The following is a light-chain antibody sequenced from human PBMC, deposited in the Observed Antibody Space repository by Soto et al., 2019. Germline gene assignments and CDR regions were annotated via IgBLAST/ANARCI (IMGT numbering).Light chain of an antibody. CDR2: AAS. V-gene: IGKV3-20*01. CDR1: QTVSKNY. Sequence: EIVMTQSPATLSVSPGERVTLSCRASQTVSKNYLAWYHQKPGQAPRLLIYAASTRATGIPDRFSGSGSGTDLTLTISRLEPEDFAVFYCQQYAVSPITFGQGTRLEIK. CDR3: QQYAVSPIT. J-gene: IGKJ5*01.